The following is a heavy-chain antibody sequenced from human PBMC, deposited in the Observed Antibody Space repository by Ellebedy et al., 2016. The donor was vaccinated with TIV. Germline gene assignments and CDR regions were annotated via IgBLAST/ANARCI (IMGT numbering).Heavy chain of an antibody. CDR2: IIARFGTT. J-gene: IGHJ4*02. D-gene: IGHD4/OR15-4a*01. Sequence: ASVKVSCKASGGTYAISWLRQAPGQGLEWLGGIIARFGTTNYPHKFQDRVTITADASTSTVYMELKSLRSEDTAVYYCARDMVQGMVATYVWFDYWGQGTQVTVSS. CDR3: ARDMVQGMVATYVWFDY. V-gene: IGHV1-69*13. CDR1: GGTYA.